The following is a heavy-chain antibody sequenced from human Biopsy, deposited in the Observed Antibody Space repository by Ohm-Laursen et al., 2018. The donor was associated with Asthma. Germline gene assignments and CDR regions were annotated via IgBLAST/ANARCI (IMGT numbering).Heavy chain of an antibody. J-gene: IGHJ4*02. CDR1: GGTFSSDA. V-gene: IGHV1-69*01. CDR2: IMPIFGTP. D-gene: IGHD2-21*01. Sequence: SSVKVSCKASGGTFSSDAISWVRQAPGQGLEWMGGIMPIFGTPNYAQKFQHRLTITADDSTTTVYMELGSLKLEDTAVYFCARSYCGGDCYSPFDYWGQGSLVTVSS. CDR3: ARSYCGGDCYSPFDY.